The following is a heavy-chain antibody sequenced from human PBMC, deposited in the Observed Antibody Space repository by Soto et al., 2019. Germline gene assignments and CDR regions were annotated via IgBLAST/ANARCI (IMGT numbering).Heavy chain of an antibody. CDR3: ARHSTLSSSPELGY. V-gene: IGHV4-59*08. J-gene: IGHJ4*02. CDR1: GGSISSYY. D-gene: IGHD6-6*01. Sequence: SETLSLTCTVSGGSISSYYWSWIRQPPGKGLEWIGYIYYSGSTNYNPSLKSRVTISVDTSKNQFSLKLSSVTAADTAVYYCARHSTLSSSPELGYWGQGTLVTVSS. CDR2: IYYSGST.